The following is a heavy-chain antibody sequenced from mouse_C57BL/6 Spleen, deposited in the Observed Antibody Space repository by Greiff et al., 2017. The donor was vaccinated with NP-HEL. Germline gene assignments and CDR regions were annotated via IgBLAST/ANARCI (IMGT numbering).Heavy chain of an antibody. CDR1: GYTFTDYN. V-gene: IGHV1-18*01. Sequence: DVQLQESGPELVKPGASVKIPCKASGYTFTDYNMDWVKQSHGKSLEWIGDINPNNGGTIYNQKFKGKATLTVDKSSSTAYMELRSLTSEDTAVYYCAREGRLLKAGYFDVWGTGTTVTVSS. CDR3: AREGRLLKAGYFDV. CDR2: INPNNGGT. J-gene: IGHJ1*03. D-gene: IGHD1-1*01.